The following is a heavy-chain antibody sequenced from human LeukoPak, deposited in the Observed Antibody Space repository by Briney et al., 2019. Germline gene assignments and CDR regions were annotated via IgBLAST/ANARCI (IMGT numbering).Heavy chain of an antibody. CDR1: GGSISSGGYY. Sequence: PSQTLSLTCTVSGGSISSGGYYWSWIRHHPGKGLEGLGYIYYSGSTYYNPSLKSRVTISVDTSKNQFSLKLSSVTAADTAVYYCARGPLTIFGGESIDYWGQGTLVTVSS. V-gene: IGHV4-31*03. D-gene: IGHD3-3*01. CDR2: IYYSGST. J-gene: IGHJ4*02. CDR3: ARGPLTIFGGESIDY.